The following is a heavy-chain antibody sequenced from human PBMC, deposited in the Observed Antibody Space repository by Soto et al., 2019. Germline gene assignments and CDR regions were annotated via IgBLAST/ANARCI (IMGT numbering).Heavy chain of an antibody. CDR2: IYYRGNA. CDR3: ARLEGLATISYYFDF. CDR1: DDSINSDKYY. D-gene: IGHD3-9*01. J-gene: IGHJ4*02. V-gene: IGHV4-39*01. Sequence: QLQLQESGPGLVKPSETLSLTCSVSDDSINSDKYYWGWIRQPPGEGLEWIGSIYYRGNAYYNPSLQTRVTISLAKSRSQFSLKLNSVTAADSAVYFCARLEGLATISYYFDFWGPGALVTVSS.